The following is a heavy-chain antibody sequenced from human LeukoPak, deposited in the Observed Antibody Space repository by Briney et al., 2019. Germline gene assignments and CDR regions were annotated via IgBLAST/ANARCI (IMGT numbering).Heavy chain of an antibody. J-gene: IGHJ5*02. CDR2: IIPIFGTA. CDR1: GGTFSSYA. V-gene: IGHV1-69*13. D-gene: IGHD3-3*01. CDR3: ARGAPDPYYDFWSGYGTFDP. Sequence: ASVKVSCKASGGTFSSYAISWVRQAPGQGLEWMGGIIPIFGTANYAQKFQGRVTITADELTSTAYMELSSLRSEDTAVYYCARGAPDPYYDFWSGYGTFDPWGQGTLVTVSS.